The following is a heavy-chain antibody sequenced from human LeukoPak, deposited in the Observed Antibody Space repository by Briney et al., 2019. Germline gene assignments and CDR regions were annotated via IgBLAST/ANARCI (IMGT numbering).Heavy chain of an antibody. Sequence: GASVKVSCKASGYTFTSYDINWVRQATGQGLEWLGWMNPNSGNTGYAQKFQGRVTMTRNTSISTAYMELSSLRSEDTAVYYCARVSGRADAFDIWGQGTMVTVSS. CDR3: ARVSGRADAFDI. CDR1: GYTFTSYD. V-gene: IGHV1-8*01. CDR2: MNPNSGNT. J-gene: IGHJ3*02. D-gene: IGHD6-25*01.